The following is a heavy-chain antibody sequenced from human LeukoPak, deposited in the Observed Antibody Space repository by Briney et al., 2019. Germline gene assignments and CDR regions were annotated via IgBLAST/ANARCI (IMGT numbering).Heavy chain of an antibody. D-gene: IGHD4-11*01. V-gene: IGHV3-7*01. Sequence: GGSLRLSCAASGFTFSSYWMSWVRQAPGKGLEWVANIKQDGSEKYYVDSVKGRFTISRDNAKNSLYLQMNSLRAEDTAVYCCAREGSNYYFDYWGQGTLVTVSS. J-gene: IGHJ4*02. CDR3: AREGSNYYFDY. CDR2: IKQDGSEK. CDR1: GFTFSSYW.